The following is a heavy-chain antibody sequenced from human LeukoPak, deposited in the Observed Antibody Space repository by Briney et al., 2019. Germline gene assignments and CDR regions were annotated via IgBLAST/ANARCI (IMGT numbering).Heavy chain of an antibody. D-gene: IGHD3-22*01. V-gene: IGHV1-18*01. J-gene: IGHJ4*02. Sequence: GASVKVSCKASGYTFKSYGVSWVRQAPGQGLEWMGRISAYNGNTNYAQKLQGRVTMTTDTSTSTGYMELRSLRSDDTAVYYCARDEGYYDSSGFDHWGQGTLVTVSS. CDR1: GYTFKSYG. CDR2: ISAYNGNT. CDR3: ARDEGYYDSSGFDH.